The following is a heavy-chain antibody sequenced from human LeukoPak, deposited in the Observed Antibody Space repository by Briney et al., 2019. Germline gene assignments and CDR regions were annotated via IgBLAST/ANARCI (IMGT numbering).Heavy chain of an antibody. CDR2: IIPIFGTA. V-gene: IGHV1-69*05. CDR1: GGTFSSYA. CDR3: ATRTTAYYDFWSGYFDY. D-gene: IGHD3-3*01. J-gene: IGHJ4*02. Sequence: GASVKVSCKASGGTFSSYAISWVRQAPGQGLEWMGGIIPIFGTANYAQKFQGRVTITTDESTSTAYMELSSLRSEDTAVYYCATRTTAYYDFWSGYFDYWGQGTLVTVSS.